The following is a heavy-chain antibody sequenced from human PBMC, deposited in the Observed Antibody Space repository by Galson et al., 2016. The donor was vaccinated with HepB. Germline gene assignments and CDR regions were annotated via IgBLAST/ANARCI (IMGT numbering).Heavy chain of an antibody. V-gene: IGHV3-7*03. CDR2: IKQDGSEK. Sequence: SLRLSCAASGFTFSSYGMHWVRQAPGKGLEWVANIKQDGSEKYYVDSVKGRFTISRDNAKNSLYLQMNSLRAEDTAVYYCARALVSFYDSSGYYYVMPHDAFDIWGQGTVVTVSS. CDR1: GFTFSSYG. D-gene: IGHD3-22*01. CDR3: ARALVSFYDSSGYYYVMPHDAFDI. J-gene: IGHJ3*02.